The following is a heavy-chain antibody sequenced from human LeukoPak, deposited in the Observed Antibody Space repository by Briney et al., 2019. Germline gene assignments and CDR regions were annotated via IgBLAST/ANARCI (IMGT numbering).Heavy chain of an antibody. CDR2: IFHSGST. J-gene: IGHJ4*02. V-gene: IGHV4-38-2*02. Sequence: SETLSLTCNVSGFSLTIGYFWGWIRQPPGKGLEWIGSIFHSGSTYFNPSLKSRVTMSVDTSKNQFSLKLRSLTAADTAVYYCARDRVYYYDSSGFLDYWGQGSLVTVSS. CDR3: ARDRVYYYDSSGFLDY. CDR1: GFSLTIGYF. D-gene: IGHD3-22*01.